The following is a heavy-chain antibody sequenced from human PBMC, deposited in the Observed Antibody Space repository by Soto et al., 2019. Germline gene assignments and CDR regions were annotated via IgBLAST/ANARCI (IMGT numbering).Heavy chain of an antibody. CDR2: ISSSSSYI. V-gene: IGHV3-21*01. D-gene: IGHD1-7*01. CDR1: GFTFSRYS. J-gene: IGHJ4*02. Sequence: GGSLRLSCAASGFTFSRYSMNWVRQAPGKGLEWVSSISSSSSYIYYADSEKGRFTISRDNAKNSLYLQMNSLRAEDTAVYYCAKGTTGTTWFAPGQPLDYWGQG. CDR3: AKGTTGTTWFAPGQPLDY.